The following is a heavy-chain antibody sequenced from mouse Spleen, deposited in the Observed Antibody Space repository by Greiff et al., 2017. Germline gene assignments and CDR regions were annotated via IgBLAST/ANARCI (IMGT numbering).Heavy chain of an antibody. J-gene: IGHJ2*01. CDR2: INPYNGGT. D-gene: IGHD1-1*01. Sequence: VQLQQSGPVLVKPGASVKMSCKASGYTFTDYYMNWVKQSHGKSLEWIGVINPYNGGTSYNQKFKGKATLTVDKSSSTAYMELNSLTSEDSAVYYCARGDGSRGLHFDYWGQGTTLTVSS. CDR3: ARGDGSRGLHFDY. CDR1: GYTFTDYY. V-gene: IGHV1-19*01.